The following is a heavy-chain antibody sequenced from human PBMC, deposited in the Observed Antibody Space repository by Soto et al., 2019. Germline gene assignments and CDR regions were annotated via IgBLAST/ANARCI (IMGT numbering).Heavy chain of an antibody. J-gene: IGHJ4*02. Sequence: GGSLRLSCAASGFTFSSYSMNWVRQAPGKGLEWVSSISSSSSYIYYADSVKGRFTISRDNAKNSLYLQMNSLRAEDTAVYYCSTLPVVAAPIPLDYCGQGTPVTVSS. D-gene: IGHD2-15*01. V-gene: IGHV3-21*01. CDR1: GFTFSSYS. CDR2: ISSSSSYI. CDR3: STLPVVAAPIPLDY.